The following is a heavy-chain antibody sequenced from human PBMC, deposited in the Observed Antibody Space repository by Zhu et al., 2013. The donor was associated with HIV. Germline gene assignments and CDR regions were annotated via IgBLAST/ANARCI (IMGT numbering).Heavy chain of an antibody. Sequence: QVQLEQSGAEVKKPGASVKVSCKASGYSFINFYMHWVRQAPGQGLEWMGWISTSTPKTKFAEKFQGRLTMTTDTSTNTADMELRSLTSDDTAVYFCARSFSGYSENYMFDYWGQGTLVTVSS. CDR2: ISTSTPKT. CDR3: ARSFSGYSENYMFDY. D-gene: IGHD5-18*01. J-gene: IGHJ4*02. CDR1: GYSFINFY. V-gene: IGHV1-18*04.